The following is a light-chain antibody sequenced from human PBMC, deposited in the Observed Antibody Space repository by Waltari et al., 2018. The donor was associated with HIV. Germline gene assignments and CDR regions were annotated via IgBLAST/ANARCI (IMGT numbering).Light chain of an antibody. J-gene: IGLJ3*02. CDR1: SSNIGGNT. Sequence: QSVLTQPPSASGPPGQRVTISCSGSSSNIGGNTINWYQQLPGTAPKLLIFDNNQRPSGVPDRFSGSKSGSSASLAIGGLQSEDEADYFCAAWDDSLNGWVFGGGTKLTVL. CDR2: DNN. CDR3: AAWDDSLNGWV. V-gene: IGLV1-44*01.